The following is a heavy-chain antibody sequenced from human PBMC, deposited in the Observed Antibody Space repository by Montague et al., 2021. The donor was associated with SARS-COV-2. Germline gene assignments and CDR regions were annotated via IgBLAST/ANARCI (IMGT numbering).Heavy chain of an antibody. CDR2: FFYNGAT. CDR3: ARCRLRNLCDY. Sequence: SETLSLTCTVAGDSISSSTYYWGWVRQPPGKGLEWIGSFFYNGATHYNPSLKSPVTISVDTSKNQFSLKLNSVTAADTAVYYCARCRLRNLCDYWGQGTLVTASA. CDR1: GDSISSSTYY. V-gene: IGHV4-39*01. J-gene: IGHJ4*02. D-gene: IGHD4-17*01.